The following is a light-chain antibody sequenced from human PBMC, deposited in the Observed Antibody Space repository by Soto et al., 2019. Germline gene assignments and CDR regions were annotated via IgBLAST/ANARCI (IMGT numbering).Light chain of an antibody. V-gene: IGLV2-14*01. CDR1: SSDVGGYNY. CDR2: DVD. Sequence: QSVLTQPASVSGSPGQSITISCTGTSSDVGGYNYVSWYQQHPGTAPKLIIYDVDNRPSGVSSRFSGSKSGNTASLTISGLQAEDEADYYCSSYSSSSTPNYVFVTGTKVTVL. CDR3: SSYSSSSTPNYV. J-gene: IGLJ1*01.